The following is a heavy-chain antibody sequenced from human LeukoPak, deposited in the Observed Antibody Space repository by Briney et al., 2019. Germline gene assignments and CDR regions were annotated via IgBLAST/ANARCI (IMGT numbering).Heavy chain of an antibody. CDR2: INPNSGGT. D-gene: IGHD6-19*01. Sequence: ASVKVSCKASGYTFTGYYMHWVRQAPGQGLGGMGGINPNSGGTNYEQKFQGRVTMTRDTSISAAYMELSRLRSDDTAVYYCARVSSVRWLVNAYYFDYWGQGTLVTVSS. CDR1: GYTFTGYY. CDR3: ARVSSVRWLVNAYYFDY. J-gene: IGHJ4*02. V-gene: IGHV1-2*02.